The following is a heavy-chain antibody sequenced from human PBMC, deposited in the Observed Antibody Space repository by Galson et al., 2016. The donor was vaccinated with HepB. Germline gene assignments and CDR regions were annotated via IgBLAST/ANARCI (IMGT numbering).Heavy chain of an antibody. CDR3: ARGKAVTGSDPLDP. CDR1: GFTVSSTF. D-gene: IGHD6-19*01. CDR2: IYSGDST. V-gene: IGHV3-53*01. J-gene: IGHJ5*02. Sequence: SLRLSCAASGFTVSSTFMTWVRQAPGKGLEWVSVIYSGDSTNYADSAKGRFTISRDNSKNTLYLQMNSLRVEDTAVYYCARGKAVTGSDPLDPWGQGTLVTVSS.